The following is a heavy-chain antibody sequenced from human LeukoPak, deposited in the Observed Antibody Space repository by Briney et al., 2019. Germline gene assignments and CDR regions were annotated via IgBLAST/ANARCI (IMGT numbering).Heavy chain of an antibody. CDR3: ARDSVPLAAAGRSGWDSDY. Sequence: GGSLRLSCAASGFIFSSYSVNWVRQAPGKGLEWVSSISGSSTYIDYADSVKGRFTISRDNAKNSLYLQMSSPRAEDTAVYYCARDSVPLAAAGRSGWDSDYWGQGTLVTVSS. V-gene: IGHV3-21*01. J-gene: IGHJ4*02. CDR1: GFIFSSYS. D-gene: IGHD6-13*01. CDR2: ISGSSTYI.